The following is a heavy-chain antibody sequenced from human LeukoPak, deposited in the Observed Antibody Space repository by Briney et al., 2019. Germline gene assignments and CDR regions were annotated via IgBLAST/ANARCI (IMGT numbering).Heavy chain of an antibody. CDR2: ISWDGGST. Sequence: PGGSLRLSCAASGFTFDDYTMHWVRQAPGKGLEWVSLISWDGGSTYYADSVKGRFTISRDNSKNSLYLQMNSLRTEDTALYYCAKDGDSSSGIRSPGAEYYMDVWGKGTTVTVSS. J-gene: IGHJ6*03. V-gene: IGHV3-43*01. CDR1: GFTFDDYT. CDR3: AKDGDSSSGIRSPGAEYYMDV. D-gene: IGHD6-13*01.